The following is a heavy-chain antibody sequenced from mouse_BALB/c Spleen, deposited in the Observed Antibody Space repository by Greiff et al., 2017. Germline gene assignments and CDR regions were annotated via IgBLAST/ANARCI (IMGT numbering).Heavy chain of an antibody. CDR2: IDPANGNT. V-gene: IGHV14-3*02. CDR1: GFNIKDTY. J-gene: IGHJ3*01. Sequence: EVQLQESGAELVKPGASVKLSCTASGFNIKDTYMHWVKQRPEQGLEWIGRIDPANGNTKYDPKFQGKATITADTSSNTAYLQLSSLTSEDTAVYYCARWGYYDYDGGFAYWGQGTLVTVSA. CDR3: ARWGYYDYDGGFAY. D-gene: IGHD2-4*01.